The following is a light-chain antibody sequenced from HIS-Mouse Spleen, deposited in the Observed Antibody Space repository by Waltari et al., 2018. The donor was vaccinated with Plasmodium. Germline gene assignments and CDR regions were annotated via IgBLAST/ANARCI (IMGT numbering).Light chain of an antibody. CDR2: AAS. Sequence: IQMTQSPSPLSASVGDRVTITCRASQSISSYLNWYQQKPGKAPKLLIYAASSLQSGVPSRFSGSGSGTDFTLTISSLQPEDFATYYCQQSHTFGQGTKLEIK. CDR3: QQSHT. V-gene: IGKV1-39*01. J-gene: IGKJ2*01. CDR1: QSISSY.